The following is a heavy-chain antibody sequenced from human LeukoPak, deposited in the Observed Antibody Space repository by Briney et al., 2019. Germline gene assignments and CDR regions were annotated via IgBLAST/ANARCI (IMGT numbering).Heavy chain of an antibody. V-gene: IGHV3-21*01. CDR3: ARESILTGYYAYYYYYMDV. CDR2: ISSSSSYI. Sequence: PGGSLRLSCAASGFTFSSYSMNWVRQAPGKGLEWVSSISSSSSYIYYADSVKGRFTISRDNAKNSLYLQMNSLRAEDTAVYYCARESILTGYYAYYYYYMDVWGKGTTVTVSS. J-gene: IGHJ6*03. CDR1: GFTFSSYS. D-gene: IGHD3-9*01.